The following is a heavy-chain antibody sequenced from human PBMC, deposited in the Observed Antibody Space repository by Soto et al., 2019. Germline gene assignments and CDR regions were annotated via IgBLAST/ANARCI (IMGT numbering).Heavy chain of an antibody. CDR2: IKPDGSEK. V-gene: IGHV3-7*01. D-gene: IGHD2-8*01. Sequence: GGSLRLSCSASGFAFRTYWMSWVRQAPGKGLEWVANIKPDGSEKPYADSVEGRFTISRDNAKNSLYLQMSSLRAEDTAVYYCARRRIMLFAPHLDVWGQGTTVTVSS. J-gene: IGHJ6*02. CDR1: GFAFRTYW. CDR3: ARRRIMLFAPHLDV.